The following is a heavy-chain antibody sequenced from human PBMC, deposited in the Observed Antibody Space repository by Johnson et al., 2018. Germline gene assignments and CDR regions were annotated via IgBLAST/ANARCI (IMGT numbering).Heavy chain of an antibody. CDR3: TTGPVGVIYYYHSYMDV. Sequence: VQLQESGGGLVQPGGSLRLACAASGFTFRTYAMRWVSQAPGKGMEWVGRIKSKTDGGTTDYAAPVKGRFTISRDDSENTLFLQMNSLKTEDTAVYYCTTGPVGVIYYYHSYMDVGGKGTTVTVSS. V-gene: IGHV3-15*01. J-gene: IGHJ6*03. D-gene: IGHD2-21*01. CDR2: IKSKTDGGTT. CDR1: GFTFRTYA.